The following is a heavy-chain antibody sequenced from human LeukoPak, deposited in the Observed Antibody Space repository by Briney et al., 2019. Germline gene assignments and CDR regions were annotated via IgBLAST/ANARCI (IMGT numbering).Heavy chain of an antibody. V-gene: IGHV1-18*01. CDR1: GYTFTSYG. Sequence: ASVKVSCKASGYTFTSYGISWVRQAPGQGLEWMGWISAYNGNTNYAQKLQGRVTMTTDTSTSTAYMELRSLRSDDTAVYYCARADVXPIQLWLVDYXGQGTLVTVSS. J-gene: IGHJ4*02. D-gene: IGHD5-18*01. CDR2: ISAYNGNT. CDR3: ARADVXPIQLWLVDY.